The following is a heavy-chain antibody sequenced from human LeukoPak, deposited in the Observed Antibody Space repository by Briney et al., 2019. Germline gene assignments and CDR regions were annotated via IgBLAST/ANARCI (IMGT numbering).Heavy chain of an antibody. CDR2: INPSGGST. J-gene: IGHJ5*02. D-gene: IGHD3-9*01. CDR1: GYTFTSYY. CDR3: ARVKHDILTGYFWFDP. V-gene: IGHV1-46*01. Sequence: GASVKVSCKASGYTFTSYYMHWVRQAPGQGLEWMGIINPSGGSTSYAQKFQGRVTMTRDMSTSTVYMELSSLRSEDTAVYYCARVKHDILTGYFWFDPWGQGTLVTVSS.